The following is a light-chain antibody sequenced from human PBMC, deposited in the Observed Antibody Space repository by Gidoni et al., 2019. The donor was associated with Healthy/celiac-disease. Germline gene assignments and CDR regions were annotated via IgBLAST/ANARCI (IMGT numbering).Light chain of an antibody. CDR1: SSNIGRNT. Sequence: QSVLTQPPSESGTPGQRVTISCSGSSSNIGRNTVNWYQPLPGTAPKLLIYSNNQRPSGVPDRFSGSKSGTSASLAISGLQSEDEADYYCAAWDDSLNGFYVFGTGTKVTVL. J-gene: IGLJ1*01. CDR2: SNN. CDR3: AAWDDSLNGFYV. V-gene: IGLV1-44*01.